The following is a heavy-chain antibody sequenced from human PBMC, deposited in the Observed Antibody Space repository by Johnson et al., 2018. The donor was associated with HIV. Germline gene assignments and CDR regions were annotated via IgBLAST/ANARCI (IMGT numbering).Heavy chain of an antibody. CDR2: IWYDGSNE. J-gene: IGHJ3*02. V-gene: IGHV3-33*06. Sequence: QVQLVESGGGVVQPGTSLRLSCVASGFTFNSYAMHWVRQAPGKGLEWLSVIWYDGSNEYYADSVKGRFTISRDNSKNTLYLQMNSLRAEDTAVYYCAKTAAADAFDIWGQGTMVTVSS. CDR3: AKTAAADAFDI. D-gene: IGHD2-2*01. CDR1: GFTFNSYA.